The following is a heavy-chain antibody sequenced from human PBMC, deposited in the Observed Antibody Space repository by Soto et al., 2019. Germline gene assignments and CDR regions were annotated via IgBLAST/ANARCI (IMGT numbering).Heavy chain of an antibody. CDR3: ARGRTIFGVVNFDY. CDR2: VIPIVSIV. V-gene: IGHV1-69*01. CDR1: GGTFSNSP. D-gene: IGHD3-3*01. J-gene: IGHJ4*02. Sequence: QVQLVQSGAEVKRPGSSVKVSCKASGGTFSNSPIAWVRLAPGQGLEWMGGVIPIVSIVKYAQKFQGRVTFTADDSTSAAYMELSSLTSEDTAVYYCARGRTIFGVVNFDYWGQGTLVTVSS.